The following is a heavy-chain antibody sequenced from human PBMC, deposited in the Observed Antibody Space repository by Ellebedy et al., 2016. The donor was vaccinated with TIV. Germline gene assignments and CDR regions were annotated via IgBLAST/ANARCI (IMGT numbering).Heavy chain of an antibody. CDR2: IFYSGST. V-gene: IGHV4-59*01. CDR1: GGSMKNYY. J-gene: IGHJ3*02. Sequence: MPSETLSLTCTVSGGSMKNYYWTWIRQPPGKGLEWLGQIFYSGSTNYNPSLKSRVTISGDTSQDQFSLRLSSVTAADTAVYYCARRKITVFGETDAFDIWGQGTVVTVSS. CDR3: ARRKITVFGETDAFDI. D-gene: IGHD3-3*01.